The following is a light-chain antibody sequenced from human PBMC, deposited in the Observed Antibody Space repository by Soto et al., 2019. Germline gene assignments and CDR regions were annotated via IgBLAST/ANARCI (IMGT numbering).Light chain of an antibody. CDR3: QSYDSSLSGSV. J-gene: IGLJ2*01. V-gene: IGLV1-40*01. Sequence: QSVLTKPPSVSGAPGQRVTISCTGSSSNIGAGYDVHWYQQLPGTAPKLLIYGNSNRPSGVPDRFSGSQSGTSASLAITGLQAKDEADYYCQSYDSSLSGSVFGGGTKLTVL. CDR1: SSNIGAGYD. CDR2: GNS.